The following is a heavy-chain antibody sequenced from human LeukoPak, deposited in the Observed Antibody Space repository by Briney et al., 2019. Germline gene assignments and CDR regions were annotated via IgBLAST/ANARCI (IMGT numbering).Heavy chain of an antibody. V-gene: IGHV1-3*04. CDR3: ARDSDYYDSSGYYYLGSGDAFDI. CDR1: GYTFINHA. Sequence: GASVKVSCKASGYTFINHAIHWVRQAPGQRLDWMGWINIGNGNTKYSQNFQGRITITRDTSASTAYMELSSLRSEDTAVYYCARDSDYYDSSGYYYLGSGDAFDIWGQGTMVTVSS. J-gene: IGHJ3*02. D-gene: IGHD3-22*01. CDR2: INIGNGNT.